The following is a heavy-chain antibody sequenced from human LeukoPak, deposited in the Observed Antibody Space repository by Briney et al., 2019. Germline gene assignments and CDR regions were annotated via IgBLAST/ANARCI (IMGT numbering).Heavy chain of an antibody. CDR2: ISGSGGST. CDR1: GFTFNSYA. CDR3: TKVFDASSSGRYDN. V-gene: IGHV3-23*01. D-gene: IGHD6-19*01. J-gene: IGHJ4*02. Sequence: PGGSLRLSCAASGFTFNSYAMSWVRQAPGKGLEWVSAISGSGGSTYYADSVKGRFTISRYNSKNTLYLQMNSLRAEDTAIYYCTKVFDASSSGRYDNWGQGHLVTVSS.